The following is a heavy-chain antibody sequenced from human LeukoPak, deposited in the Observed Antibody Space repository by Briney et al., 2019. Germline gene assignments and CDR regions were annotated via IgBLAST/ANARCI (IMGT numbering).Heavy chain of an antibody. V-gene: IGHV3-74*01. J-gene: IGHJ4*02. CDR3: ARSQFDY. CDR1: GFAFGSYW. Sequence: GGSLRLSCATSGFAFGSYWMLWVRQAPGKGLVWVSRISGDGTITDYADSVKGRFIISRDNTNNILYLQMNSLRDDDTATYYCARSQFDYWGQGILVIVSS. CDR2: ISGDGTIT.